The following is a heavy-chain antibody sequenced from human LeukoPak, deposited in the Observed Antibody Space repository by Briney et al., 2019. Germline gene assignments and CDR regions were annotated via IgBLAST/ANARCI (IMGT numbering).Heavy chain of an antibody. V-gene: IGHV1-24*01. CDR2: FDPEDGET. CDR3: ATVFPEDWYFDL. Sequence: GPSVKVSCKASGGTFSSYAISWVRQAPGKGLEWMGGFDPEDGETIYAQKFQGRVTMTEDTSTDTAYMELSSLRSEDTAVYYCATVFPEDWYFDLWGRGTLVTVSS. J-gene: IGHJ2*01. CDR1: GGTFSSYA. D-gene: IGHD1-14*01.